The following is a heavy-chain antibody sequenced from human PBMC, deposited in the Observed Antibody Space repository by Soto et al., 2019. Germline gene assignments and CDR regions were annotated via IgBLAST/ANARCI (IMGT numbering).Heavy chain of an antibody. D-gene: IGHD3-22*01. CDR1: GGSISSGDYY. CDR2: IYYSGST. Sequence: SETLSLTCTVSGGSISSGDYYWSWIRQPPGKGLEWIGHIYYSGSTYYNPSLKSRVTISVDTSKNQFSLKLSSVTAADTAVYYCARVSWYYYDSSGYPAQFENREHFDYWGQGTLVTVSS. J-gene: IGHJ4*02. CDR3: ARVSWYYYDSSGYPAQFENREHFDY. V-gene: IGHV4-30-4*01.